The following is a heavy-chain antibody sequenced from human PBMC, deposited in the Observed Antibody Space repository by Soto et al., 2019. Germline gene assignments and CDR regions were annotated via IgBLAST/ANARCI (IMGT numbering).Heavy chain of an antibody. CDR2: IIPIFGTA. CDR3: ASQPGIEADGPINAFDI. D-gene: IGHD6-13*01. J-gene: IGHJ3*02. CDR1: GGTFSSYA. Sequence: SVKVSCKASGGTFSSYAISWVRQAPGQGLEWMGGIIPIFGTANYAQKFQGRVTITADESTSTAYMELSSLRSEDTAVYYCASQPGIEADGPINAFDIWGQGTMVTVSS. V-gene: IGHV1-69*13.